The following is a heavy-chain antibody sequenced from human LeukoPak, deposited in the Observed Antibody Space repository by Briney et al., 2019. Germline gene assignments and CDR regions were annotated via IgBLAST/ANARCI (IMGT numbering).Heavy chain of an antibody. Sequence: GGSLRLSCAASGFTFSSYAMRWVRQAPGKGLEWVSSISGSGGNTYYADSVKGRFTISRDNSKNILYLQMNSLRAEDTAVFYCAKDPIVATILLWGQGTLVTVSS. CDR1: GFTFSSYA. CDR2: ISGSGGNT. J-gene: IGHJ4*02. CDR3: AKDPIVATILL. D-gene: IGHD5-12*01. V-gene: IGHV3-23*01.